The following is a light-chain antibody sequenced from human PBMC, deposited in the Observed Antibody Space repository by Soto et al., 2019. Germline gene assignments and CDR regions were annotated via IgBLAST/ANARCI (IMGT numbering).Light chain of an antibody. V-gene: IGLV2-8*01. CDR3: SSYAGRTLYV. J-gene: IGLJ1*01. Sequence: QSALTQPPSASGSPGRSVTISCTGTSSDVGGYDYVSWYQQRPGKAPKLLIHEVTKRPSGVPDRFSGSKSGNTASLTVSGLQAEDEADYYCSSYAGRTLYVFGTGTQLTVL. CDR2: EVT. CDR1: SSDVGGYDY.